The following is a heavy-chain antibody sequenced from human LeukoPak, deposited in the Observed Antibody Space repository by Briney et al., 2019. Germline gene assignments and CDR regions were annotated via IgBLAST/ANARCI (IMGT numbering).Heavy chain of an antibody. D-gene: IGHD3-10*01. Sequence: GGSLRLSCAASGFTFSDYYMSWIRHAPGKGLEWVSYISSSGSTIYQADSVKGRFTISRDNAKNSLYLQMNSLRAEDTAVYYCARDRYGSGSYYNWYFDLWGRGTLVTVSS. CDR2: ISSSGSTI. CDR1: GFTFSDYY. CDR3: ARDRYGSGSYYNWYFDL. J-gene: IGHJ2*01. V-gene: IGHV3-11*01.